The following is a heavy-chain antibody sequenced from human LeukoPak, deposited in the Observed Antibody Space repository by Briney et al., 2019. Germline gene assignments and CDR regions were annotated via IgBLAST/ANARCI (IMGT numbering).Heavy chain of an antibody. Sequence: SETLSLTCTVSGGSISSYYWSWVRQPPGKGLEWIGYIYYSGSTNYNPSLKSRVTISVDTSKNQFSLKLSSVTAADTAVYYCARDKTLAYCGGDCYPETWGQGALVTVSS. D-gene: IGHD2-21*01. V-gene: IGHV4-59*12. CDR2: IYYSGST. J-gene: IGHJ5*02. CDR3: ARDKTLAYCGGDCYPET. CDR1: GGSISSYY.